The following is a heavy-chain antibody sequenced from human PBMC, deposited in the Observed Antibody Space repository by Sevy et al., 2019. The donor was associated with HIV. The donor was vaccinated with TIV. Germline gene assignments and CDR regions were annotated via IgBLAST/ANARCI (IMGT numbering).Heavy chain of an antibody. Sequence: GRSLRLSCAASGFTFSSYSMNWVRQAPGKGLQSVSSISSSSSYIYYADSVKGRFTISRDNAKNSLYLQMNSLRAEDTAVYYCARGQSSGWYGPDYWGQGTLVPVSS. CDR1: GFTFSSYS. J-gene: IGHJ4*02. CDR2: ISSSSSYI. D-gene: IGHD6-19*01. CDR3: ARGQSSGWYGPDY. V-gene: IGHV3-21*01.